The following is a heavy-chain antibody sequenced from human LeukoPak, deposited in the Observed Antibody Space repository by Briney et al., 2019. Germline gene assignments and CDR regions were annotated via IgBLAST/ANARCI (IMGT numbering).Heavy chain of an antibody. CDR2: INPNSGGT. CDR3: ARGGSGYYYPFDY. V-gene: IGHV1-2*02. D-gene: IGHD3-22*01. J-gene: IGHJ4*02. Sequence: ASVKVSCKASGYTFTGYYMHWVRQAPGQGFEWMGWINPNSGGTNYAQKFQGRVTMTRDTSISTAYMELSRLRSDDTAVYYCARGGSGYYYPFDYWGQGTLVTVSS. CDR1: GYTFTGYY.